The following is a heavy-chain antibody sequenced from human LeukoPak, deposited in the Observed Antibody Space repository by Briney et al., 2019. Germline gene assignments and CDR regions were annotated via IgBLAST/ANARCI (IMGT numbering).Heavy chain of an antibody. CDR1: GGSISSGSYY. J-gene: IGHJ5*02. CDR2: IYTSGST. CDR3: ARGSSSWYLGNWFDP. Sequence: SQTLSLTCTVSGGSISSGSYYWSWIRQPAGKGLEWIGRIYTSGSTNYNPSLKSRVTISVDTSKNQFSLKLSSVTAADTAVYYCARGSSSWYLGNWFDPWGQGTLVTVSS. D-gene: IGHD6-13*01. V-gene: IGHV4-61*02.